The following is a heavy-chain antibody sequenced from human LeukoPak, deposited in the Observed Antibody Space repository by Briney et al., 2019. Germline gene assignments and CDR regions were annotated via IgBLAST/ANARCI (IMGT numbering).Heavy chain of an antibody. J-gene: IGHJ4*02. CDR2: IWYDGSNK. CDR3: ARPTYSGSYYWFDY. D-gene: IGHD1-26*01. V-gene: IGHV3-33*01. CDR1: GFTFSSYG. Sequence: PGRSLRLSCAASGFTFSSYGMHWVRQAPGKGLEWVAVIWYDGSNKYYADSVKGRFTISRDNSKNTLYLQMNSLRAEDTAVYYCARPTYSGSYYWFDYWGQGTLATVSS.